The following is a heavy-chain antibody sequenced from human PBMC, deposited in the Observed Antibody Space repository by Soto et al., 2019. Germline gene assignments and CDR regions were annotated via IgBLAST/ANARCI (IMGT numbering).Heavy chain of an antibody. CDR3: AKATAITGGAFEI. CDR2: ILVGGST. J-gene: IGHJ3*02. V-gene: IGHV3-23*01. Sequence: PGGSLRLSCAASGFTLSSYAMHWVRQAPGKGLDWVSTILVGGSTHYEDSVKGRFTISRDTSKNTVYLQMNSLTAGDTAVYYCAKATAITGGAFEIYGQGTLVTVSS. CDR1: GFTLSSYA. D-gene: IGHD5-12*01.